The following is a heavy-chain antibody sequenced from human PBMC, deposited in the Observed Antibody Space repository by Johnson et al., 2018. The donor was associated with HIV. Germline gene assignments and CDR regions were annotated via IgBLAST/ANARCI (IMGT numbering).Heavy chain of an antibody. J-gene: IGHJ3*02. CDR2: ISWNSGSI. CDR1: GFTFSSYT. V-gene: IGHV3-NL1*01. CDR3: ASDWGSRHAFDI. Sequence: QVQLVESGGGVVQPGRSLRLSCAASGFTFSSYTMYWVRQAPGKGLEWVSGISWNSGSIGYADSVKGRFTISRDNSKNTLYLQMNSLRAEDTAVYYCASDWGSRHAFDIWGQGTMVTVSS. D-gene: IGHD7-27*01.